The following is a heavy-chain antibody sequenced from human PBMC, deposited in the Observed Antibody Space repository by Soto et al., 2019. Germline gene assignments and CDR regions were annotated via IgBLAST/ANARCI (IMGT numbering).Heavy chain of an antibody. CDR1: GYSFTSYW. CDR2: IDPSDSYT. V-gene: IGHV5-10-1*01. D-gene: IGHD3-10*01. CDR3: ARPRGITMVRGVMVGMDV. Sequence: GESLKISCKGSGYSFTSYWISWVRQMPGKGLEWMGRIDPSDSYTNYSPSFQGHVTISADKSISTAYLQWSSLKASDTAMYYCARPRGITMVRGVMVGMDVWGQGTTVTVSS. J-gene: IGHJ6*02.